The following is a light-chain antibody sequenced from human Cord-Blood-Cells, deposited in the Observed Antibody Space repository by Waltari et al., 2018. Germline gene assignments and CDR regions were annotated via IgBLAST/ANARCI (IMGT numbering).Light chain of an antibody. CDR2: EVS. V-gene: IGLV2-8*01. CDR3: SSYAGSNNWV. Sequence: QSALTQPPPASGSPGQSVTISCTGTSSDVGGYNYVPWYQQHPVKAPKLMIYEVSKRPSGVPDRFSGSKAGNTASLTVSGLQAEDGADYYCSSYAGSNNWVFGGGTKLTVL. CDR1: SSDVGGYNY. J-gene: IGLJ3*02.